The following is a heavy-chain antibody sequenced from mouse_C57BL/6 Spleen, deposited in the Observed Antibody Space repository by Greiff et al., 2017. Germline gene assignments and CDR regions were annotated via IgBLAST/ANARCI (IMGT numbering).Heavy chain of an antibody. CDR2: IYPGSGST. D-gene: IGHD1-1*01. J-gene: IGHJ4*01. V-gene: IGHV1-55*01. Sequence: QVQLKQPGAELVKPGASVKMSCKASGYTFTSYWITWVKQRPGQGLEWIGDIYPGSGSTNYNEKFKSKATLTVDTSSSTAYMQLSSLTSEDSAVYYCARYYYGSSYDYYAMDYWGQGTSVTVSS. CDR1: GYTFTSYW. CDR3: ARYYYGSSYDYYAMDY.